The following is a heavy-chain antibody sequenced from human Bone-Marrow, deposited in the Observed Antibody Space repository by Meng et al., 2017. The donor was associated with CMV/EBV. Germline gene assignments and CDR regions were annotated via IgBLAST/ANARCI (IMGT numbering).Heavy chain of an antibody. J-gene: IGHJ4*02. Sequence: ASVKVSCKASGYTFTRYGISWVRQAPGQGLEWMGWISAYNGKTNYAQKLHGRVTMTTDTSTSTAYMELRCLRSDDTAVYYCARDGGFWSGYYKTTFDYWGQGTLVTVSS. CDR1: GYTFTRYG. V-gene: IGHV1-18*01. CDR2: ISAYNGKT. CDR3: ARDGGFWSGYYKTTFDY. D-gene: IGHD3-3*01.